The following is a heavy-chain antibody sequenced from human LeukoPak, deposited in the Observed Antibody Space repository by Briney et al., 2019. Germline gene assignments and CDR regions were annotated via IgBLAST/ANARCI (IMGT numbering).Heavy chain of an antibody. Sequence: GGSLRLSCAASGFTFSSYSMNWVRQAPGKGLEWVSYISSSSSTIYYADSVKGRFTISRDNAKNSLYLQMNSLRAEDTAVYYCARDTEDYVWGSYQDDYWGQGTLVTVSS. CDR3: ARDTEDYVWGSYQDDY. D-gene: IGHD3-16*02. V-gene: IGHV3-48*04. CDR2: ISSSSSTI. CDR1: GFTFSSYS. J-gene: IGHJ4*02.